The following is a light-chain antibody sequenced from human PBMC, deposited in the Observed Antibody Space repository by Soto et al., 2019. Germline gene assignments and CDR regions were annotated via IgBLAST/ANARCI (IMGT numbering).Light chain of an antibody. CDR3: QQYDILPIT. CDR1: QDINIY. CDR2: DAS. V-gene: IGKV1-33*01. J-gene: IGKJ5*01. Sequence: GYRVTITCHATQDINIYLNWYQQKPGKAPNLLIYDASNLEIGVPSRFSGSGSGTHFTFTISSLQTEDIGTYYCQQYDILPITFGRGTRLEIK.